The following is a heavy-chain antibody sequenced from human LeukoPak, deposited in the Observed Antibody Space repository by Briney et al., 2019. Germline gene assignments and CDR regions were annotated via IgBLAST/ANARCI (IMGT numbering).Heavy chain of an antibody. D-gene: IGHD3-16*01. Sequence: GGSLRLSCAASGFTFSSYSMNWVRQAPGKGLEWVSSISSSSSYIYYADSVKGRFTISRGNAKNSLYLQMNSLRAEDTAVYYCASSTAVGGYYFDYWGQGTLVTVSS. CDR3: ASSTAVGGYYFDY. V-gene: IGHV3-21*01. J-gene: IGHJ4*02. CDR1: GFTFSSYS. CDR2: ISSSSSYI.